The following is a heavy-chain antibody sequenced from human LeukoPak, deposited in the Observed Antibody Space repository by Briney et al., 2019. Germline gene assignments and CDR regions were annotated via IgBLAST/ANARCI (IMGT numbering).Heavy chain of an antibody. V-gene: IGHV3-23*01. Sequence: GGSLRLSCEASGFTFSSNAMSWVRQAPGKGLEWVSALSGGGDSTYYADSVKGRFTISRDNSKNTLYLQMTSLRAEDTAVYYCARAGNIRFDYWGQGTLVTVSS. J-gene: IGHJ4*02. CDR2: LSGGGDST. D-gene: IGHD1/OR15-1a*01. CDR1: GFTFSSNA. CDR3: ARAGNIRFDY.